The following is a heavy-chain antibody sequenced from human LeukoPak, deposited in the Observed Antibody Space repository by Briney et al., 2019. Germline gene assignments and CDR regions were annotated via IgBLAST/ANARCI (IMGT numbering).Heavy chain of an antibody. CDR3: TKGLYYDFWSGYSVTNY. D-gene: IGHD3-3*01. CDR1: GFTFSTYA. J-gene: IGHJ4*02. Sequence: GGSLRLSCAASGFTFSTYAMSWVRQAPGKGLQGVSAVSGSGGSTYYADSVKGRFTISRDNSKNTLYLQMNSLRVEDTAVYYCTKGLYYDFWSGYSVTNYWGQGTLVTVSS. CDR2: VSGSGGST. V-gene: IGHV3-23*01.